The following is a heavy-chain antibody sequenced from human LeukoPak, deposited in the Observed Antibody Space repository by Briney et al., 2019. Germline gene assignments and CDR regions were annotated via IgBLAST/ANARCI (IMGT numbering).Heavy chain of an antibody. CDR1: DGSINGYY. J-gene: IGHJ3*02. Sequence: PSETLSLTCTVSDGSINGYYWSWIRQPPGKGLDWIGYMYSGGTTNYSPSLKSRVTISEDMSKNQFSLKLTSVTAADTAVYYCARHSGHSSTNDAFDIWGQGTMVIVSS. CDR3: ARHSGHSSTNDAFDI. V-gene: IGHV4-59*01. D-gene: IGHD6-13*01. CDR2: MYSGGTT.